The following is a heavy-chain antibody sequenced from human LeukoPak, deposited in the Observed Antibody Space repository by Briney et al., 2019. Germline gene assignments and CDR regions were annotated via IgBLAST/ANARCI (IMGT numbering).Heavy chain of an antibody. V-gene: IGHV3-7*01. D-gene: IGHD3-22*01. CDR2: FMEDGSKK. CDR3: ARDFPHSTGFYYPDAFDI. Sequence: GGSLRLSCAASGFTFSDYWMSWVREAPGKGLEWVATFMEDGSKKYYVDSVKGPFTISRENAKNSPYLQMNNLRVEDTAIYYCARDFPHSTGFYYPDAFDIWGQGTMVTVSS. CDR1: GFTFSDYW. J-gene: IGHJ3*02.